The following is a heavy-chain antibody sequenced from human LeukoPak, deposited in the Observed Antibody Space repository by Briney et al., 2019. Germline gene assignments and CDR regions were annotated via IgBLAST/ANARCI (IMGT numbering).Heavy chain of an antibody. J-gene: IGHJ4*02. V-gene: IGHV3-9*01. CDR1: GFTFDDYA. D-gene: IGHD3-9*01. CDR2: ISWNSGSI. CDR3: AREGYYDILTGYYLF. Sequence: PGGSLRLSCAASGFTFDDYAMHWVRQAPGKGLEWVSGISWNSGSIGYADSVKGRFTISRDNAKNSLYLQMNSLRAEDTAVYYCAREGYYDILTGYYLFWGQGTLVTVSS.